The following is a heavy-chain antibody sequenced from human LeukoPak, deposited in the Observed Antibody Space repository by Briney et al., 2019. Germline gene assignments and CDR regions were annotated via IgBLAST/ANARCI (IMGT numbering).Heavy chain of an antibody. V-gene: IGHV4-59*01. D-gene: IGHD3-22*01. CDR3: ARGYYDLGQFDS. Sequence: SETLSLTCSVSGGSISSYYWTWMRQPPGKGLEWIGYVYYSGSTNYNPSLKSRVTILVDTSNNQFSLKLSSVAAADTAVYYCARGYYDLGQFDSWGQGALVTVSS. CDR1: GGSISSYY. CDR2: VYYSGST. J-gene: IGHJ4*02.